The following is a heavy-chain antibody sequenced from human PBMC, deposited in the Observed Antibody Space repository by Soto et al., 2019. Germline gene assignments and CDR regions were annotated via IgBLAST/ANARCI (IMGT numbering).Heavy chain of an antibody. J-gene: IGHJ4*02. V-gene: IGHV3-53*01. CDR3: AREQNYYYDTTGYYMGLFDS. CDR2: IYTGGGT. CDR1: GFSVSAYY. Sequence: GGSLRLSCAASGFSVSAYYMSWVRQAPGKGLEWVSLIYTGGGTFFADSVKGRFTISRDKSTNTLYLQMNSLRSEDTAVYFCAREQNYYYDTTGYYMGLFDSWGQGTPVTVSS. D-gene: IGHD3-22*01.